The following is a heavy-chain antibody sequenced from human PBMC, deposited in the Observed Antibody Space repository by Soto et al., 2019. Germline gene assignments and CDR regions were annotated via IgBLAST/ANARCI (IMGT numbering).Heavy chain of an antibody. D-gene: IGHD3-22*01. CDR1: GGTFSSYA. CDR2: IIPIFGTA. J-gene: IGHJ4*02. CDR3: ARDGSSGIFDY. Sequence: ASVKVSCKASGGTFSSYAISWVRQAPGQGLEWMGGIIPIFGTANYAQKFQGRVTITADESTSTAYMELSNLRSEDTAVYYCARDGSSGIFDYWGQGTLVTVSS. V-gene: IGHV1-69*13.